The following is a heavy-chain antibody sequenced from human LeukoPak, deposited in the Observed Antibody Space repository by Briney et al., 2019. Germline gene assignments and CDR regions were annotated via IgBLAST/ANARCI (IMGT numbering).Heavy chain of an antibody. CDR3: ARDLSRDGYNP. CDR2: INSDGSST. Sequence: SGGSLRLSCAASGLTFSSYWMHWVRQAPGKGLVWVSRINSDGSSTSYADSVKGRFTISRDNAKDTLYLQMNSLRAEDTAVYYCARDLSRDGYNPWGQGTLVTVSS. D-gene: IGHD5-24*01. CDR1: GLTFSSYW. J-gene: IGHJ5*02. V-gene: IGHV3-74*01.